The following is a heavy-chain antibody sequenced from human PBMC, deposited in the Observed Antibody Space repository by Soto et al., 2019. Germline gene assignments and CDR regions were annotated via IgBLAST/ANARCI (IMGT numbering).Heavy chain of an antibody. D-gene: IGHD6-13*01. CDR1: GFTFSSYG. CDR2: ISYDGSNK. Sequence: QVQLVESGGGVVQPGRSLRLSCAASGFTFSSYGMHWVRQAPGKGLEWVAVISYDGSNKYYADSVKGRFTISRDNSKNTLYLQMNSLRAEDTAVYYCAKDGFQVLGLVAAGTHYNYYYGMDVWGQGTTVTVSS. CDR3: AKDGFQVLGLVAAGTHYNYYYGMDV. V-gene: IGHV3-30*18. J-gene: IGHJ6*02.